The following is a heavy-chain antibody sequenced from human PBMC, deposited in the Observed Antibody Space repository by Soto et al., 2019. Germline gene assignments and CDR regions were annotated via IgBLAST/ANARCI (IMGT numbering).Heavy chain of an antibody. D-gene: IGHD6-6*01. J-gene: IGHJ6*02. CDR1: GYTFASYD. CDR2: MKPKSGDT. Sequence: ASVKVSCKTSGYTFASYDINWVRQAPGQGLEWMGWMKPKSGDTGYAPKFQGRVNMTRNTSTGTAYMELSSLISEDTAVYYCARRRAVVAARPYYYYSMDVWGQGTTVTVSS. CDR3: ARRRAVVAARPYYYYSMDV. V-gene: IGHV1-8*01.